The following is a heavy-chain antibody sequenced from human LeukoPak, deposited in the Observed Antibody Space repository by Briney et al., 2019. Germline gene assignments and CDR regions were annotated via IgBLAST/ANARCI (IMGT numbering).Heavy chain of an antibody. J-gene: IGHJ6*04. CDR2: IIPIFGTA. CDR3: ARAVYYYGSGSPDYYYGMDV. V-gene: IGHV1-69*13. D-gene: IGHD3-10*01. Sequence: SVKVSCKASGGTFSSYAISWVRQAPGQGLEWMGGIIPIFGTANYAQRLQGTVTISADESTRTAYMELSSLRSEDTAVYYCARAVYYYGSGSPDYYYGMDVWGKGTPVTVSS. CDR1: GGTFSSYA.